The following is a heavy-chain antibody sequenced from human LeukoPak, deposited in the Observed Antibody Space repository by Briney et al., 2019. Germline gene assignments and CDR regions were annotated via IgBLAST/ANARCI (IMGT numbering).Heavy chain of an antibody. V-gene: IGHV4-59*01. D-gene: IGHD1-26*01. J-gene: IGHJ4*02. CDR2: VYHSGST. Sequence: SETLSLTCTVSGGSINNYYWTWIRQPPGKGLEWIGYVYHSGSTNYKPSLKSRLTMSIDTSSNQFSLKLSSVTAADTAVYYCARAPGGAHGPFEYCGQGTLVTVSS. CDR1: GGSINNYY. CDR3: ARAPGGAHGPFEY.